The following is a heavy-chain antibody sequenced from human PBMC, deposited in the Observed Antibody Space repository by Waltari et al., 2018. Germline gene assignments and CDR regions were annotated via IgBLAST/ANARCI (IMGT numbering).Heavy chain of an antibody. Sequence: EVQLVDSGGGLVQPGRSLRLSFVGSGFSFADRAMHWVRQVPGKGLEWVSGINWNSGNIGYADSVKGRFTISRDNDKNSLYLQINSVRTEDTALYYCASDAFGNSIGGVFDYWGQGTLVNVSS. CDR3: ASDAFGNSIGGVFDY. D-gene: IGHD3-3*01. CDR1: GFSFADRA. J-gene: IGHJ4*02. CDR2: INWNSGNI. V-gene: IGHV3-9*01.